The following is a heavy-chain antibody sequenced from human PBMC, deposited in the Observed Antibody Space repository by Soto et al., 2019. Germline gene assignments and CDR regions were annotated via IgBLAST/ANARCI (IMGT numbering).Heavy chain of an antibody. CDR2: VRSKAKTNAT. CDR1: GFTFSDSA. CDR3: TTSSLGAAFDI. V-gene: IGHV3-73*01. J-gene: IGHJ3*02. Sequence: GGSLRLSCAASGFTFSDSALHWVRQASGKGLEWVGRVRSKAKTNATAYATSVKGRFTVSRDDSKNTAYLQMNSLKTEDTAVYYCTTSSLGAAFDIWGQGTMVTV.